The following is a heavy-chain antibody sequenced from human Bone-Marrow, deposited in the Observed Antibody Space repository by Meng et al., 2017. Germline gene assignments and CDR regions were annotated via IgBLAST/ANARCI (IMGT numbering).Heavy chain of an antibody. CDR3: AKDHPDWGSSFDS. D-gene: IGHD7-27*01. Sequence: EVQLLESGGGLVQPGKSLRISCAASGFTLSSYIMNWVRQAPGKGLEWVSAINGGGINTHYADSVKGRFTISRDNSKNTLYLQMNSLRAEDTAVYYCAKDHPDWGSSFDSWGQGTLVTVSS. J-gene: IGHJ4*02. CDR1: GFTLSSYI. CDR2: INGGGINT. V-gene: IGHV3-23*01.